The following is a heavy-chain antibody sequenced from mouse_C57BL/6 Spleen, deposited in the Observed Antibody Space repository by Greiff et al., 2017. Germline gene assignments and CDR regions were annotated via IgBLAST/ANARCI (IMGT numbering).Heavy chain of an antibody. CDR2: INPNNGGT. Sequence: EVQLQQSGPELVKPGASVKISCKASGYTFTDYYMNWVKQSHGKSLEWIGDINPNNGGTSYNQKFKGKATLTVDKSSSTAYMELRSLTSEDSAVYYGASSYYDGYPYYAMDYWGQGTSVTVSS. J-gene: IGHJ4*01. CDR1: GYTFTDYY. D-gene: IGHD2-3*01. CDR3: ASSYYDGYPYYAMDY. V-gene: IGHV1-26*01.